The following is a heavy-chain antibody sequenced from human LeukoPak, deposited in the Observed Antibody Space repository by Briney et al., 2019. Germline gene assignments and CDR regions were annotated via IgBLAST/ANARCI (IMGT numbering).Heavy chain of an antibody. J-gene: IGHJ4*02. Sequence: ASVKVSCKASGYTFTSYGISWVRQAPGQGLEWMGWICAYNGNTNYAQKLQGRVTMTTDTSTSTAYMELRSLRSDDTAVYYCARDRGSGGYVNYFDYWGQGTLVTVSS. CDR2: ICAYNGNT. CDR3: ARDRGSGGYVNYFDY. CDR1: GYTFTSYG. V-gene: IGHV1-18*01. D-gene: IGHD1-26*01.